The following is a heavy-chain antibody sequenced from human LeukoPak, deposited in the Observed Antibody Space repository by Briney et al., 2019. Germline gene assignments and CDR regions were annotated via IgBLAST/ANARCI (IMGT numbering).Heavy chain of an antibody. CDR1: GFSFSSYS. CDR2: MSSSSDII. D-gene: IGHD4-23*01. V-gene: IGHV3-48*01. CDR3: AKGGGWLYYFDY. J-gene: IGHJ4*02. Sequence: GGSLRLSCAASGFSFSSYSMNWVRQAPGKGLEWISYMSSSSDIIFYAASVKGRFTISRDNSKNTLYLQMNSLRAEDTAVYYCAKGGGWLYYFDYWGRGTLVTVSS.